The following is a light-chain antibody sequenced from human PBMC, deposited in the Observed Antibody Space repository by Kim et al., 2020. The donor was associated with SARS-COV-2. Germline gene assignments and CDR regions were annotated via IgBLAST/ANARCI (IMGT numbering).Light chain of an antibody. CDR3: QAWDSATVV. CDR2: RDS. V-gene: IGLV3-1*01. Sequence: SYELTQPPSVSVSPGHTASITCSGDKLGDKYVSWYQQEPGQSPVLVIYRDSRRPSGIPERFSGSISGNTATLTISGTQAMDEADYYCQAWDSATVVFGRG. CDR1: KLGDKY. J-gene: IGLJ2*01.